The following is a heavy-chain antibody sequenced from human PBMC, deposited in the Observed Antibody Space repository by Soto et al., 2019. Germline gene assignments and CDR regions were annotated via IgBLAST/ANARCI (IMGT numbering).Heavy chain of an antibody. CDR3: ARDEGPYYDILTGELLY. CDR1: GGTFSSYT. D-gene: IGHD3-9*01. Sequence: SVKVSFKASGGTFSSYTISWVRQAPGQGLEWMGRIIPILGIANYAQKFQGRVTITADKSTSTAYMELSSLRSEDTAVYYCARDEGPYYDILTGELLYWGQGTLVTVSS. CDR2: IIPILGIA. J-gene: IGHJ4*02. V-gene: IGHV1-69*04.